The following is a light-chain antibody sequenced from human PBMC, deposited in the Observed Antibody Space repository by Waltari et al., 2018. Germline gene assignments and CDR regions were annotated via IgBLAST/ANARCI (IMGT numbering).Light chain of an antibody. CDR1: HIGSES. CDR2: DDS. Sequence: SYVLTQPPSVSVAPGQTARITCGGTHIGSESVHWYQQKPGQAPVLVVYDDSDRPSGIPERCSGSNSGNTATLTISRVEAGDEADYYCQVWDSSSDLWVFGGGTKLTVL. CDR3: QVWDSSSDLWV. V-gene: IGLV3-21*02. J-gene: IGLJ3*02.